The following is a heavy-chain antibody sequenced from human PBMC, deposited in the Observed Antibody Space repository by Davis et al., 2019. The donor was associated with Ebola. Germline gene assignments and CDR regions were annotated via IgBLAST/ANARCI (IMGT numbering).Heavy chain of an antibody. D-gene: IGHD5-12*01. CDR3: ARSHIVATRPFDN. CDR1: GYSFTSYW. V-gene: IGHV5-51*01. J-gene: IGHJ4*02. CDR2: IYPANSDT. Sequence: GGSLRLSCKGSGYSFTSYWIGWVRQMPGKGLEWMGIIYPANSDTKYSPSFQGQVTISADKSISTAYLQWNSLKASDTAIYYCARSHIVATRPFDNWGQGTLVTVSS.